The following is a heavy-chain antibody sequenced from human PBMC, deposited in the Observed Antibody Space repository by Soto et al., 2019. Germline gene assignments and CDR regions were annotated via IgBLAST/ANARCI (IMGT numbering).Heavy chain of an antibody. CDR2: ISAYNGNT. Sequence: GASVKVSCKASGYTFTSYGISWVRQAPGQGLEWMGWISAYNGNTNYAQKLQGRVTMTTDTSTSTAYMELRSLRSDDTAVYYCARGQTYYDILTGYYNPSLTFDYWGQGTLVTAPQ. V-gene: IGHV1-18*01. D-gene: IGHD3-9*01. CDR1: GYTFTSYG. J-gene: IGHJ4*02. CDR3: ARGQTYYDILTGYYNPSLTFDY.